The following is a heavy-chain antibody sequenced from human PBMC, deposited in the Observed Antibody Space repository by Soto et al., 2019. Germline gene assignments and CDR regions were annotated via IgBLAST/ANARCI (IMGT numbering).Heavy chain of an antibody. J-gene: IGHJ6*02. CDR1: GGSISSGGYY. CDR2: IYYSGST. Sequence: QVQLQESGPGLVKPSQTLSLTCTVSGGSISSGGYYWSWIRQHPGKGLEWIGYIYYSGSTYYNPSLKSRVTISVDTSKNQFSLKLSSVTAADTAVYYCARGAGVRGVPQYYYYYYGMDVWGQGTTVTVSS. V-gene: IGHV4-31*03. CDR3: ARGAGVRGVPQYYYYYYGMDV. D-gene: IGHD3-10*01.